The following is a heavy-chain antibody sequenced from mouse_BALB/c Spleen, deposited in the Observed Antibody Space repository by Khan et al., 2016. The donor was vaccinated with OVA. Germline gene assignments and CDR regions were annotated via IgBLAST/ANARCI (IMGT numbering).Heavy chain of an antibody. CDR1: GFTFSNFG. Sequence: VQLKQSGGGLVQPGGSRKLSCAASGFTFSNFGMHWVRQAPEKGLEWVAYINSGSTTVYYADTVKGRFTVSRDNPKNTLLLQMTSLRSEDTAKYYCARDGYYYFDFWGQGTTRTVSS. CDR2: INSGSTTV. J-gene: IGHJ2*01. CDR3: ARDGYYYFDF. D-gene: IGHD2-3*01. V-gene: IGHV5-17*02.